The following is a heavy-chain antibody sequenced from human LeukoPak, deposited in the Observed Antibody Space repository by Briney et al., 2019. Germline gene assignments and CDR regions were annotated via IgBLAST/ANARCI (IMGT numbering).Heavy chain of an antibody. CDR2: IIPIFGTA. J-gene: IGHJ6*02. CDR3: ARVYYYYDSSGYSYYYYGMDV. V-gene: IGHV1-69*13. Sequence: SVKVSCKASGGTFSSYAISWVRQAPGQGLEWMGGIIPIFGTANYAQKFQGRVTITADESTSTAHMELSNLRSEDTAVYYCARVYYYYDSSGYSYYYYGMDVWGQGTTVTVSS. D-gene: IGHD3-22*01. CDR1: GGTFSSYA.